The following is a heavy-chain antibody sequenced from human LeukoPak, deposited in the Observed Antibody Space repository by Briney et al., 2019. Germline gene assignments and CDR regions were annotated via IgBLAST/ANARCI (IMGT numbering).Heavy chain of an antibody. J-gene: IGHJ4*02. V-gene: IGHV1-2*02. D-gene: IGHD6-13*01. CDR3: ARGGSIAAAGTIFY. CDR1: GYTFTGYY. CDR2: INPNSGGT. Sequence: GASVKVSCKASGYTFTGYYMHWVRQAPGQVLEWMGWINPNSGGTNYAQKFQGRVTMTRDTSISTAYMELSRLRSDDTAVYYCARGGSIAAAGTIFYWGQGTLVTVSS.